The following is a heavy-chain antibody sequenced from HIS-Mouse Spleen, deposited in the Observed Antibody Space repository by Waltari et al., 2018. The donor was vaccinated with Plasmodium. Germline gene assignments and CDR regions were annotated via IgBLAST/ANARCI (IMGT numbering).Heavy chain of an antibody. CDR3: ARGGYSSSSYYFDY. Sequence: QVQLQESGPGLVKPSETLSLTCTVSGGSIVSYYLSWFRQPPGRGLEWIGYIYYSGSTNYNPSLKSRVTISVDKSKNQFSLKLSSVTAADTAVYYCARGGYSSSSYYFDYWGQGTVVTVSS. V-gene: IGHV4-59*01. CDR2: IYYSGST. D-gene: IGHD6-6*01. CDR1: GGSIVSYY. J-gene: IGHJ4*02.